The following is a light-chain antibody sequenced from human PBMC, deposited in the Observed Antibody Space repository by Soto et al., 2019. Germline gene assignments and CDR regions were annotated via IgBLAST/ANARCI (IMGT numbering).Light chain of an antibody. V-gene: IGLV2-14*01. CDR2: EVT. CDR3: SSYTSTSTWV. CDR1: SSDVGANNY. Sequence: QSALAQPASVSGSPGQSITISCTGTSSDVGANNYVSWYLQHPGKAPKLLIYEVTNRPSGVSNRFSGSKSGNTASLTISGLQSEDEADYYCSSYTSTSTWVFGGGTKVTVL. J-gene: IGLJ3*02.